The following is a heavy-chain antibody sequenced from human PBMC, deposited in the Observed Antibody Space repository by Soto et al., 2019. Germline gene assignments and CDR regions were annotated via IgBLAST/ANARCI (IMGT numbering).Heavy chain of an antibody. CDR3: ARASRTTMIPSGSVYFDY. Sequence: SETLSLTCTVSGASFRSSFYWGWIRQSPGKGMEWIGSIFYTGNTYYNPSLESRVTLSKDTSKNQISLRLSSVTAADTAVYYCARASRTTMIPSGSVYFDYWGQGTLVTVSS. V-gene: IGHV4-39*01. CDR2: IFYTGNT. J-gene: IGHJ4*02. D-gene: IGHD3-22*01. CDR1: GASFRSSFY.